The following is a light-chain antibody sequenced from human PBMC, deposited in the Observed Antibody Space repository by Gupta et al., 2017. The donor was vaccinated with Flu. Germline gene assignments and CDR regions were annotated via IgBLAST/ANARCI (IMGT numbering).Light chain of an antibody. CDR2: GAT. Sequence: EIVMTQSPATLSVSPGERVTLSCRASQSVGSYLAWYQQKPGQAPRLLIFGATTRATGVPGTFSGSGSGTEFTLTISSLQSEDFAVYYCQQYSNWPGYSFGQGTKLEIK. CDR1: QSVGSY. CDR3: QQYSNWPGYS. J-gene: IGKJ2*03. V-gene: IGKV3-15*01.